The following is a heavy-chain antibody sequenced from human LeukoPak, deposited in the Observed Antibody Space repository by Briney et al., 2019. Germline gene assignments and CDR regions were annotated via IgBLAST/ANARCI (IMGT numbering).Heavy chain of an antibody. J-gene: IGHJ4*02. CDR1: GFTFSNYV. CDR2: ISSNGDIT. D-gene: IGHD6-13*01. CDR3: VKRGIAGTGSKTLYYFDY. V-gene: IGHV3-64D*06. Sequence: GGSLRLSCSTSGFTFSNYVMHWVRQAPGKGLEYVSTISSNGDITYYADSVKGRFTISRDNSKNTLYLQMSSLRAEDTAVYYCVKRGIAGTGSKTLYYFDYWGQGTLVTVSS.